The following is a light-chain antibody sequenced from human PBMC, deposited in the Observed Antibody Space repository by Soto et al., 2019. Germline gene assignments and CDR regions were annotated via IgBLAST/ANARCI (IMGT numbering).Light chain of an antibody. Sequence: DIQMTQSPSSLSASVGDRVTITCRASQSISSYLNWYQQKPGKAPNFLIYAADRLQSGVPSRFSGSGSGTDFTLTISSLQPEVFATYYCQQSYNSPLTFGGGTKVEIK. CDR3: QQSYNSPLT. CDR2: AAD. V-gene: IGKV1-39*01. J-gene: IGKJ4*01. CDR1: QSISSY.